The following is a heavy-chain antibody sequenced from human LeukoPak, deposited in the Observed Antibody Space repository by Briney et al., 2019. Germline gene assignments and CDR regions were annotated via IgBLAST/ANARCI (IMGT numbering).Heavy chain of an antibody. CDR3: ARVAAPITTGIFYYFDY. V-gene: IGHV4-34*01. Sequence: SETLSLTCAVYGGSFSGYYWSWIRQPPGQGLEWIGNIYYSGSTYYNPSLKSRVTISVDTSKNQFSLKLNSVTAADTAVYYCARVAAPITTGIFYYFDYWGQGTLVTVSS. CDR1: GGSFSGYY. CDR2: IYYSGST. J-gene: IGHJ4*02. D-gene: IGHD1/OR15-1a*01.